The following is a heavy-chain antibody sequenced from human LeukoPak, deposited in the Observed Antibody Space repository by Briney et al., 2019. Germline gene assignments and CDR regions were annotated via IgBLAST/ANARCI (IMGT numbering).Heavy chain of an antibody. CDR2: ISAYNGNT. J-gene: IGHJ4*02. CDR3: ATGGYSYGYRVPSGY. Sequence: GASVKVSCKASGYTFTSYGISWVRQAPGQGLEWMGWISAYNGNTNYAQKLQGRVTMTTDTSTSTAYMELRSLRSDDTAVYYCATGGYSYGYRVPSGYWGQGTLVTVSS. V-gene: IGHV1-18*01. CDR1: GYTFTSYG. D-gene: IGHD5-18*01.